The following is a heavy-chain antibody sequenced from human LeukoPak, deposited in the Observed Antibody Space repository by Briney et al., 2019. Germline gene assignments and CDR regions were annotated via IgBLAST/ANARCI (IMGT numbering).Heavy chain of an antibody. V-gene: IGHV1-2*04. CDR3: ARDSGYSSGYDY. CDR1: GYTFTGYY. J-gene: IGHJ4*02. D-gene: IGHD6-19*01. CDR2: INPNSGGT. Sequence: ASVKVPCKASGYTFTGYYMHWVRQAPGQGLEWMGWINPNSGGTNYAQKFQGWVTMTRGTSISTAYMELSRLRSDDTAVYYCARDSGYSSGYDYWGQGTLVTVSS.